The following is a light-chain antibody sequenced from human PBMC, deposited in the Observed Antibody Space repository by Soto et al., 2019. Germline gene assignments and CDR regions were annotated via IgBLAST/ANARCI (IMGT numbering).Light chain of an antibody. CDR1: SSNIGAGYD. CDR3: QSYDSSSWV. CDR2: GNS. Sequence: QLVLTQPPSVSGAPGQRVTISCTGSSSNIGAGYDVHWYQQLPGTAPKLLIYGNSNRPSGVPDRFSASKSGTSASLAITGLQAEDEADYYCQSYDSSSWVFGGGTKLTVL. V-gene: IGLV1-40*01. J-gene: IGLJ3*02.